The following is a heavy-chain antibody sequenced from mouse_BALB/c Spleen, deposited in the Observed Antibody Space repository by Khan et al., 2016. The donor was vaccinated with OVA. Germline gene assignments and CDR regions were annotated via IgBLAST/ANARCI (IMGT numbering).Heavy chain of an antibody. CDR3: ARGDEFFAY. J-gene: IGHJ3*01. CDR1: GYSFTVYY. V-gene: IGHV1-18*01. CDR2: VNPNTGDT. Sequence: LQQSGPDLVKPGASVKISCKASGYSFTVYYMHWVKQSPGKSPEWIGRVNPNTGDTNYNQNFKGKATLTVDNSSNTAYMELRSLTSEDSAVFDCARGDEFFAYWGQGTLVTVSA.